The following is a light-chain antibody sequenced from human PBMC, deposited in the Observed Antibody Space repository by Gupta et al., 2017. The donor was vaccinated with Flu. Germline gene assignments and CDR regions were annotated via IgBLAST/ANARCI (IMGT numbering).Light chain of an antibody. V-gene: IGLV1-44*01. CDR3: AQWDDSLDGRV. CDR1: SSDSGSNS. J-gene: IGLJ3*02. CDR2: NDI. Sequence: RVTNTRSGTSSDSGSNSVGWYQQFPAPAPKLLIYNDIDRPSGAAARFSGTKSGASASLVTNSLQAEDEAIYFCAQWDDSLDGRVFGGGTRLTVL.